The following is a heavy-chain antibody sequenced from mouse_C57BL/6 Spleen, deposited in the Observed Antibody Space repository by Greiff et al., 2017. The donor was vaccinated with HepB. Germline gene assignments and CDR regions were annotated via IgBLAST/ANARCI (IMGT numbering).Heavy chain of an antibody. D-gene: IGHD1-1*01. CDR2: IYPGDGDT. CDR1: GYAFSSSW. Sequence: VQLQQSGPELVKPGASVKISCKASGYAFSSSWMNWVKQRPGKGLEWIGRIYPGDGDTNYNGKFKGKATLTADKSSSTAYMQLSSLTSEDSAVYFCAKPNYGSSSSYAMDYWGQGTSVTVSS. V-gene: IGHV1-82*01. J-gene: IGHJ4*01. CDR3: AKPNYGSSSSYAMDY.